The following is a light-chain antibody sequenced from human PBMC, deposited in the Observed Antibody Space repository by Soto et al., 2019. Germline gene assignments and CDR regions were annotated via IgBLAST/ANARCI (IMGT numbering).Light chain of an antibody. CDR2: GAS. V-gene: IGKV3-20*01. CDR1: QNVGNN. Sequence: EIVLTQSPATLSVSPGERASLSCRASQNVGNNLVWYQQKPGQAPRLLIYGASSRATGAPDRFSGSGSGTDFTLTISRLEPEDFAVYYCQQYGSSRVTFGQGTRLEIK. CDR3: QQYGSSRVT. J-gene: IGKJ5*01.